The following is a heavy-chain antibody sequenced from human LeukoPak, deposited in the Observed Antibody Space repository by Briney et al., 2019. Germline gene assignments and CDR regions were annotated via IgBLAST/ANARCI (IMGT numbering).Heavy chain of an antibody. D-gene: IGHD3-22*01. Sequence: SETLSLTCTVSGGSISSGSYYWSWIQQPAGKGLEWIGRIYTSGSTNYNPSLKSRVTISVDTSKNQFSLKLSSVTAADTAVYYCAIMYPTYYYDSSGHPGAFDIWGQGTMVTVSS. CDR2: IYTSGST. V-gene: IGHV4-61*02. J-gene: IGHJ3*02. CDR3: AIMYPTYYYDSSGHPGAFDI. CDR1: GGSISSGSYY.